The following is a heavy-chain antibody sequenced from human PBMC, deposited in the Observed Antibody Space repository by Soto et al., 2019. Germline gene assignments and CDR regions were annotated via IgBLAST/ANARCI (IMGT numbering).Heavy chain of an antibody. J-gene: IGHJ5*02. CDR2: ISGSGGST. CDR3: AKAGADYSEPSRDWFDP. V-gene: IGHV3-23*01. D-gene: IGHD2-15*01. Sequence: PGGSLRLSCAASGFTFSSYAMSWVRQAPGKGLEWVSAISGSGGSTYYADSVKGRFTISRDNSKNTLYLQMNSLRAEETAVYYCAKAGADYSEPSRDWFDPWGQGTLVTVSS. CDR1: GFTFSSYA.